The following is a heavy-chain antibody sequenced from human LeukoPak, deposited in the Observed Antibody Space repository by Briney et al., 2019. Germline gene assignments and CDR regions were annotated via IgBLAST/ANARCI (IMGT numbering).Heavy chain of an antibody. CDR1: GFTFSSYA. CDR2: ISSDGSNK. V-gene: IGHV3-30*04. Sequence: GRSLRLPCAASGFTFSSYAMHWVRQAPGKGLEWVAVISSDGSNKYYADSVKGRFTISRDNSKNTLYLQMNSLRAEDTAVYYCARDSVAPAVHYYFDYWGQGTLVTVSS. D-gene: IGHD2-2*01. CDR3: ARDSVAPAVHYYFDY. J-gene: IGHJ4*02.